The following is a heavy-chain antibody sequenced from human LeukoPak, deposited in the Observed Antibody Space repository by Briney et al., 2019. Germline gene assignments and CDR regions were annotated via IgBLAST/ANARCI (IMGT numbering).Heavy chain of an antibody. CDR3: ARDIDLYYPKRFDP. CDR1: GYTFTSYA. D-gene: IGHD3-22*01. V-gene: IGHV7-4-1*02. J-gene: IGHJ5*02. CDR2: INTNTGNP. Sequence: ASVKVSCKASGYTFTSYAMNWVRQAPGQGLEWMGWINTNTGNPTYAQGFTGRSVFSLDTSVSTAYLQISSLKAEDTAVYYCARDIDLYYPKRFDPWGQGTLVTVSS.